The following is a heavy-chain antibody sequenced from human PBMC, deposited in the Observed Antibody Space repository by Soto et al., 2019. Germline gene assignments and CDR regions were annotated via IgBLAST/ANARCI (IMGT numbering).Heavy chain of an antibody. D-gene: IGHD6-19*01. J-gene: IGHJ4*02. CDR1: GLIFSNYG. V-gene: IGHV3-33*01. CDR2: IWYDGSNK. Sequence: QLGGSLRLSCAASGLIFSNYGIHWVRQAPGKGLEWVALIWYDGSNKYYADSVKGRFIVSRDNTNNTVYLQLNRLTADDTAMYYCARGGVVAGSQDFWGPGTLVTVSS. CDR3: ARGGVVAGSQDF.